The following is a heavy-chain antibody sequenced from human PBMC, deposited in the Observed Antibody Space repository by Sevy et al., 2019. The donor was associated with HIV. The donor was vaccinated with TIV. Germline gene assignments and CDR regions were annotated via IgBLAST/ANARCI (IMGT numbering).Heavy chain of an antibody. Sequence: SETLSLTCAVSGYSITSGYYWDCIRQPPGKGLEWIGSIYQSGSTHYNPSLKSRVTMSVDTSKNQFSLKLSSVTAADTAVYYCARHSHGSGTYYVPFDYWGQGTLVTVSS. CDR2: IYQSGST. D-gene: IGHD3-10*01. CDR3: ARHSHGSGTYYVPFDY. J-gene: IGHJ4*02. V-gene: IGHV4-38-2*01. CDR1: GYSITSGYY.